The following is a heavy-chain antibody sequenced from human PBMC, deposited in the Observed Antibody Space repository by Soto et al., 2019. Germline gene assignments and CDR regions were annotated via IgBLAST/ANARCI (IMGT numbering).Heavy chain of an antibody. Sequence: GSLRLSCAASGFTFSNAWMNWVRQAPGKGLEWVGRIKSKTDGGTTDYAAPVKGRFTISRDDSKNTLYLQMNSLKTEDTAVYYCTTANSITIFGGVIIRAILYGMDVWGQGTTVTVSS. CDR2: IKSKTDGGTT. CDR3: TTANSITIFGGVIIRAILYGMDV. CDR1: GFTFSNAW. D-gene: IGHD3-3*01. V-gene: IGHV3-15*07. J-gene: IGHJ6*02.